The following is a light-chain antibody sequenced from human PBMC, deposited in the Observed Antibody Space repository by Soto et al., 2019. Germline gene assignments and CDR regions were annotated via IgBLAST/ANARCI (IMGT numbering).Light chain of an antibody. J-gene: IGLJ1*01. CDR2: YDD. Sequence: QSVLTQPPSVSEAPRQRVTISCSGSSSNIGNNAVNWYQQLPGKAPKLLIYYDDLLPSGVSDRFSGSKSGTSASLAISALQSEDEADYYCAAWDDSLNGYVFGTGTKVTVL. CDR1: SSNIGNNA. CDR3: AAWDDSLNGYV. V-gene: IGLV1-36*01.